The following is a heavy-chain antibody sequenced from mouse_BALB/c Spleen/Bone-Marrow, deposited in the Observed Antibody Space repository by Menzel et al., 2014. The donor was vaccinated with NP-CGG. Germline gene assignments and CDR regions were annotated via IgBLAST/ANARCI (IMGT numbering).Heavy chain of an antibody. CDR2: IDPANGNT. D-gene: IGHD1-1*01. CDR1: GFNIKDTY. Sequence: VQLQQSGAELVKPGASVKLSCTASGFNIKDTYMHWVKQRPEQGLEWIGRIDPANGNTKYDPKFQGKATITADTSSNTAYLQLSSLTSEDPAVYYCARYYCGSSLFDYWGQGTTLTVSS. CDR3: ARYYCGSSLFDY. J-gene: IGHJ2*01. V-gene: IGHV14-3*02.